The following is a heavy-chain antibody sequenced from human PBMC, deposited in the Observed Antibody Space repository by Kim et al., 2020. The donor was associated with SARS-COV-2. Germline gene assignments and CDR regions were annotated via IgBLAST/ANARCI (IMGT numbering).Heavy chain of an antibody. D-gene: IGHD6-13*01. CDR1: GFTFSSYA. CDR3: GYSSSWYSEGYFDY. CDR2: ISYDGSNK. J-gene: IGHJ4*02. V-gene: IGHV3-30*04. Sequence: GGSLRLSCAASGFTFSSYAMHWVRQAPGKGLEWVAVISYDGSNKYYADSVKGRFTISRDNSKNTLYLQMNSLRAEDTAVYYCGYSSSWYSEGYFDYWGQGTLVTVSS.